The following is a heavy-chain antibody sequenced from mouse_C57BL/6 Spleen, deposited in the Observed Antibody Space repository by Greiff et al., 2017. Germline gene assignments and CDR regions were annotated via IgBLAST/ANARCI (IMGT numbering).Heavy chain of an antibody. V-gene: IGHV14-4*01. CDR2: VDPENGDT. J-gene: IGHJ2*01. CDR3: TTLRN. Sequence: EVQRVESGAELVRPGASVKLSCTASGFNIKDDYMHWVKQRPEQGLEWIGWVDPENGDTKYASKFQGKATLTAVTSSNTAYLQLSSLPSEDTAVYYCTTLRNWGQGTTLTVSS. CDR1: GFNIKDDY.